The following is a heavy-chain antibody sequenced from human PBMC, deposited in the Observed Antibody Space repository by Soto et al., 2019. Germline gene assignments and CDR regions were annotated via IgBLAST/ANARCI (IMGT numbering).Heavy chain of an antibody. V-gene: IGHV6-1*01. Sequence: PSQTLSLTCAISGDSVSSNSAAWNWIRQSRSRGLEWMGRTYYRSKWYNDYAVSVKSRITINPDTSKNQFSLQLNSVTPEDTAVYYCAREKQLSLDGPNWFDPWGLGTLVTDSS. D-gene: IGHD6-6*01. CDR1: GDSVSSNSAA. CDR3: AREKQLSLDGPNWFDP. CDR2: TYYRSKWYN. J-gene: IGHJ5*02.